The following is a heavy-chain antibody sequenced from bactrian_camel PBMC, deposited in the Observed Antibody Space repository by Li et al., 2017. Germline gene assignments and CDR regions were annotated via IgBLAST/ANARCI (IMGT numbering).Heavy chain of an antibody. J-gene: IGHJ6*01. Sequence: HVQLVESGGGLVQPGGSLRLSCAASEFTFSSYYMSWVRQAPGKGLEWVSTISSVGINTYYADSVKGRFTISRDNAKNTLYLQMNSLKPEDTAMYYCAAVRYGVSWYPLCRARSADFGYWGQGTQVTVS. D-gene: IGHD3*01. V-gene: IGHV3-2*01. CDR1: EFTFSSYY. CDR3: AAVRYGVSWYPLCRARSADFGY. CDR2: ISSVGINT.